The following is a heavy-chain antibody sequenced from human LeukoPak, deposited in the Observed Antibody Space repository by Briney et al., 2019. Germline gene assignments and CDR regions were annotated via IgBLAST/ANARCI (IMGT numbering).Heavy chain of an antibody. Sequence: PSETLSLTCTVSGGSISSGSYYWSWIRQPAGKGLEWIGRIYTSGSTNYNPSLKSRVTISVDTSKNQFSLKLSSVTAADTAVYYCARWVEYYYYYYMDVWGKGTTVTISS. CDR1: GGSISSGSYY. V-gene: IGHV4-61*02. CDR3: ARWVEYYYYYYMDV. CDR2: IYTSGST. J-gene: IGHJ6*03.